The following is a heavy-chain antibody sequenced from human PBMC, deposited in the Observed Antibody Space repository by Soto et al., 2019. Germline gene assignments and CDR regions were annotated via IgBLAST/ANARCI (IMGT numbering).Heavy chain of an antibody. CDR2: MFHSGTK. CDR3: ARSRESAAATNWFDP. D-gene: IGHD6-13*01. J-gene: IGHJ5*02. Sequence: XAILSLTFSVSGGCVSSGGYYGGGIRQTPGKGLEWIASMFHSGTKYYNPSLKHRVSISVDTSKNEISLKLSSSTAVDTAVYYCARSRESAAATNWFDPWGQGILVTVPS. CDR1: GGCVSSGGYY. V-gene: IGHV4-39*01.